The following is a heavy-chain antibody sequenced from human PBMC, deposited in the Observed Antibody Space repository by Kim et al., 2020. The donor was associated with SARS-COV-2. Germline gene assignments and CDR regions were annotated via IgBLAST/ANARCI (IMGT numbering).Heavy chain of an antibody. Sequence: SVKVSCKASGGTFSSYAISWVRQAAGQGLEWMGGIIPIFGTANYAQKFQDRVPITADESTSTAYMELSSLRSEDTAVYYCVINGPYDTPATGNYGMDVWGQGTTVSVSS. CDR2: IIPIFGTA. CDR3: VINGPYDTPATGNYGMDV. D-gene: IGHD3-9*01. J-gene: IGHJ6*02. V-gene: IGHV1-69*13. CDR1: GGTFSSYA.